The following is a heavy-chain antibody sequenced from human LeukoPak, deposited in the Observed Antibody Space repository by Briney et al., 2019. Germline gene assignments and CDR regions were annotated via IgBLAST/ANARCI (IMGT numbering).Heavy chain of an antibody. J-gene: IGHJ3*02. CDR3: ARVDNWNLYAFDI. D-gene: IGHD1-7*01. V-gene: IGHV4-30-2*01. CDR1: GGSISSGGYS. Sequence: SETLSLTCAVYGGSISSGGYSWSWIRQPPGKGLEWIGYVYHSGSTYYNPSLKSRVTISVDRSKNQFSLKLSSVTAADTAVYYCARVDNWNLYAFDIWGQGTMVTVSS. CDR2: VYHSGST.